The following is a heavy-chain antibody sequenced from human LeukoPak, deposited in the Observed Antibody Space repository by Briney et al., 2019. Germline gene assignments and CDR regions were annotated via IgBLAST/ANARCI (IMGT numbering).Heavy chain of an antibody. CDR3: ARGDFLDY. J-gene: IGHJ4*02. CDR1: GDSISGFY. Sequence: SETLSLTCTVSGDSISGFYWSWIRQPPGKGLEWIGYIYYSGSTNYNPSLKSRVTISVDRSKNQFSLKLSSVTAADTAVYYCARGDFLDYWGQGTLVTVSS. D-gene: IGHD2-21*02. CDR2: IYYSGST. V-gene: IGHV4-59*12.